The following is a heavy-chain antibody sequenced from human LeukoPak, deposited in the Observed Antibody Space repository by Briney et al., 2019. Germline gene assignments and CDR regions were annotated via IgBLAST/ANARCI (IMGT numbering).Heavy chain of an antibody. V-gene: IGHV1-18*01. J-gene: IGHJ5*02. CDR3: ARVYYDSSDRSGFDP. CDR2: ISAYNGNT. D-gene: IGHD3-22*01. Sequence: ASVKVSCKASGYTFTSYGISWVRQAPGQGLEWMGWISAYNGNTNYAQKLQGRVTMTTGTSTSTAYMELRSLRSDDTAVYYCARVYYDSSDRSGFDPWGQGTLVTVSS. CDR1: GYTFTSYG.